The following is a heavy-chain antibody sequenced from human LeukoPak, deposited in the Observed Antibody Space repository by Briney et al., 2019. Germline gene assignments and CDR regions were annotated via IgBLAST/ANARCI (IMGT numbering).Heavy chain of an antibody. D-gene: IGHD3-16*01. CDR3: ARVDVWGSSTSDYFDY. CDR1: GGSISSYY. Sequence: SETLSLTCTVSGGSISSYYWGWIRQSPGKGLEWIGSFYYSGSTYYNPSLKSRVTISVDTSKNQFSLKLSSVTAADTAVYYCARVDVWGSSTSDYFDYWGQGTLVTVSS. V-gene: IGHV4-39*07. J-gene: IGHJ4*02. CDR2: FYYSGST.